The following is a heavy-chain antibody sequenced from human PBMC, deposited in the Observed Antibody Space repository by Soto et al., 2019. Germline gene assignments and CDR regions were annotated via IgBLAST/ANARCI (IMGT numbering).Heavy chain of an antibody. CDR2: VGWNGGDI. CDR3: AEDRAVVVPVSTSYFHYYGLDV. Sequence: GGSLRLSCAASGFTLDDYTMHWVRQAPGKGLECVSGVGWNGGDIVYADSVKGRFTVSRDNTKNSLYLEVNSLRAEDTAIYYCAEDRAVVVPVSTSYFHYYGLDVWGQGTTVTVYS. D-gene: IGHD2-2*01. V-gene: IGHV3-9*01. J-gene: IGHJ6*02. CDR1: GFTLDDYT.